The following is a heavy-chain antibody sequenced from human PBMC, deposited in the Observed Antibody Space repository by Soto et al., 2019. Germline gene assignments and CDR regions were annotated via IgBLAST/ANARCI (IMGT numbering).Heavy chain of an antibody. CDR1: GFTFSSYG. CDR2: IWYDGSNK. D-gene: IGHD5-18*01. CDR3: ARSDTAMANDY. Sequence: LSCAASGFTFSSYGMHWVRQAPGKGLEWVAVIWYDGSNKHYADSVKGRFTISRDNSKNTLYLQMNSLRAEDTAVYYCARSDTAMANDYWGQGTLVTVSS. J-gene: IGHJ4*02. V-gene: IGHV3-33*01.